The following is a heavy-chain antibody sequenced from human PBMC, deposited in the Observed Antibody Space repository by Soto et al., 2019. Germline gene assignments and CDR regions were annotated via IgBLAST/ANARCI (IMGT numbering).Heavy chain of an antibody. V-gene: IGHV1-69*04. J-gene: IGHJ4*02. CDR3: AIGSGYISPGGFDY. CDR2: IVPILGLV. Sequence: QVQLVQSGAEVKKPGSSVKVSRKASGGTFSSYAISWVRQAPGQGLEWMGRIVPILGLVNYAQKFQGRVTIIADKSTSTAYMELSSLRSEDTAVYYCAIGSGYISPGGFDYWGQGTLVTVSS. CDR1: GGTFSSYA. D-gene: IGHD6-13*01.